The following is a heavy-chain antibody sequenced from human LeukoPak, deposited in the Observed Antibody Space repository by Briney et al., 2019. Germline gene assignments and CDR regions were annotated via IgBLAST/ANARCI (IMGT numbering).Heavy chain of an antibody. CDR3: ARSITGLDY. CDR2: IDWKGGST. CDR1: GFPFDNFG. Sequence: GGSLRLSCAASGFPFDNFGMTWVRQRPGEGLEWISGIDWKGGSTHAASVKGRFTISRDNARNSLYLQMTSLRAEDTALYYCARSITGLDYWGQGTLVTVSS. D-gene: IGHD3-10*01. J-gene: IGHJ4*02. V-gene: IGHV3-20*04.